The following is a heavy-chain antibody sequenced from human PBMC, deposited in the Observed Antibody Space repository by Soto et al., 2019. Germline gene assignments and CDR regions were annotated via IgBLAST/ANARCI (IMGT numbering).Heavy chain of an antibody. D-gene: IGHD6-19*01. CDR2: ISGSGGST. J-gene: IGHJ3*02. CDR3: AAGYSSGWYPFDI. Sequence: EVQLLESGGGLVQPGGSLRLSCAASGFTFSSYAMSWVRQAPGKGLEWVSAISGSGGSTYYADSVKGRFTISRHNSKDTLYLQMNGLRAEETAVYYCAAGYSSGWYPFDIWGQGTMVTVSS. CDR1: GFTFSSYA. V-gene: IGHV3-23*01.